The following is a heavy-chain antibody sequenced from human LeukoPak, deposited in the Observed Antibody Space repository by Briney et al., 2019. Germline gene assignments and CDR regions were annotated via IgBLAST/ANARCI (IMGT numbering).Heavy chain of an antibody. D-gene: IGHD5-12*01. J-gene: IGHJ4*02. CDR2: TIPLFGLSA. CDR3: AREGVDIVATITPDY. V-gene: IGHV1-69*13. Sequence: SVKVSCKASGVTFNSYAFNWVRQAPGQGLEWMGGTIPLFGLSANCAQKFQGRVTITADESTNTVYMELSSLRPEDTAVYYCAREGVDIVATITPDYWGQGTLVTVSS. CDR1: GVTFNSYA.